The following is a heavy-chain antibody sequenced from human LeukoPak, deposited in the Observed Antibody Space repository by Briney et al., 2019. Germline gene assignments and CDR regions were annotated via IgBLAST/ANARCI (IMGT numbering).Heavy chain of an antibody. V-gene: IGHV3-23*01. D-gene: IGHD1-14*01. Sequence: PGGSLRLSCAASGFTFSSYGMSWVRQAPGKGLEWVSAISGSGGSTYYADSVKGRFTISRDNSKNTLYLQMNSLRAEDTAVYYCAKETTPLSVQPTDYWGQGTLVTVSS. CDR1: GFTFSSYG. CDR2: ISGSGGST. CDR3: AKETTPLSVQPTDY. J-gene: IGHJ4*02.